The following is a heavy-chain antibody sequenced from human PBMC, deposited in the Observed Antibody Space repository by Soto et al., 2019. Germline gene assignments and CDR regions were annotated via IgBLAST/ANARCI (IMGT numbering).Heavy chain of an antibody. V-gene: IGHV3-33*01. J-gene: IGHJ4*02. CDR1: GFTFSSYG. CDR3: AREVGYQLLYYYFDY. CDR2: IWYDGSNK. Sequence: ESGGGVVQPGRSLRLSCAASGFTFSSYGMHWVRQAPGKGLEWVAVIWYDGSNKYYADSVKGRFTISRDNSKNTLYLQMNSLRAEDTAVYYCAREVGYQLLYYYFDYWGQGTLVTVSS. D-gene: IGHD2-2*02.